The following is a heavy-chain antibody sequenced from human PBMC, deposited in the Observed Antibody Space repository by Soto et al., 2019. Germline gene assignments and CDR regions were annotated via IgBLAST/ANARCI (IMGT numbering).Heavy chain of an antibody. J-gene: IGHJ4*02. CDR2: ISAYNGNT. D-gene: IGHD3-22*01. Sequence: ASVKVSCKASGYTFTSYGISWVRQAPGQGLEWMGWISAYNGNTNYAQKLQGRVTMTTDTSTGTAYLQWSSLKASDTAMYYCARPRSSGYYNRPFDYWGQGTLVTVSS. V-gene: IGHV1-18*01. CDR3: ARPRSSGYYNRPFDY. CDR1: GYTFTSYG.